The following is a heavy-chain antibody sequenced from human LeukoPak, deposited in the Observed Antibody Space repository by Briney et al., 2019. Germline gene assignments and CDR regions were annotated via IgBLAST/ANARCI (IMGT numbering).Heavy chain of an antibody. D-gene: IGHD3-22*01. CDR1: GGSISSSSYY. V-gene: IGHV4-39*01. CDR3: ARQHDYYDSSGYLH. J-gene: IGHJ4*02. Sequence: SETLSLTCTVSGGSISSSSYYWGWIRQPPGKGLEWIGSIYYSGSTYYNPSLKSRVTISVATSKNQFSLKLSSVTAADTAVYYCARQHDYYDSSGYLHWGQGTLVTVSS. CDR2: IYYSGST.